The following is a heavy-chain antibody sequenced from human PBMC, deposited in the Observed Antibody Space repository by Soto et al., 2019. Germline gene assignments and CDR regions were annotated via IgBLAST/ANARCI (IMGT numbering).Heavy chain of an antibody. CDR1: GDSISSGDYY. CDR2: IYYSGST. D-gene: IGHD3-3*01. Sequence: SETLSLTCTVSGDSISSGDYYWSWIRQPPGKGLEWIGYIYYSGSTYYNPSLKSRVTISVDTSKNQFSLKLSSVTAADTAVYYCARVAITIFGVVITGPRGNWFDPWGQGTLVTVSS. CDR3: ARVAITIFGVVITGPRGNWFDP. J-gene: IGHJ5*02. V-gene: IGHV4-30-4*01.